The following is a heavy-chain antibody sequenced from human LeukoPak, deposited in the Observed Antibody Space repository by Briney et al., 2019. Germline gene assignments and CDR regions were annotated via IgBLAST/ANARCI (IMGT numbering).Heavy chain of an antibody. J-gene: IGHJ4*02. CDR3: ATGVGGNYDFDY. D-gene: IGHD3-3*01. CDR2: INPNSGGT. V-gene: IGHV1-2*02. Sequence: ASVKVSCKASGYTFTGYYMHWVRQAPGQGLEWMGWINPNSGGTNYAQKFQGRVTMTRDTSISTAYMELSGLRSDDTAIYYCATGVGGNYDFDYWGRGTLVTVSS. CDR1: GYTFTGYY.